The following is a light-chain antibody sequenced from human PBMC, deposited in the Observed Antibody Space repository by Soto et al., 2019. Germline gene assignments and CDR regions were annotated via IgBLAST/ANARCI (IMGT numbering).Light chain of an antibody. V-gene: IGKV1-5*03. Sequence: DIRMTQSPATLSASVGDRVTITCRASQTISSWLAWYQQKPGQAPKLLIYKASSLESAVPSRFSGSGSGTEFTLTIRGLQPDDFATYYCQQYNLYPLTFGGGTKVDIK. CDR1: QTISSW. CDR2: KAS. J-gene: IGKJ4*01. CDR3: QQYNLYPLT.